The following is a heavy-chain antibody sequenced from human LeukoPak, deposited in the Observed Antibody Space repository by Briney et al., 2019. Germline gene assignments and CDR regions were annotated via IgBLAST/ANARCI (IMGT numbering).Heavy chain of an antibody. D-gene: IGHD3-16*01. V-gene: IGHV4-34*01. CDR2: MNHSVGT. CDR1: GGSFSDYF. CDR3: ASLRITSGEVRDY. Sequence: SETLSLTCVVHGGSFSDYFWSWIRQPPGRGREWIGEMNHSVGTKFNRSLKSRPTTSLDTSKNQLSLNLTTATAADAAVYYCASLRITSGEVRDYWGQGSLVTVSS. J-gene: IGHJ4*02.